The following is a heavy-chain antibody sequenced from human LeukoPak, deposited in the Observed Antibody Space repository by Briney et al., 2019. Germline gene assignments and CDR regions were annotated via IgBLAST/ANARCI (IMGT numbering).Heavy chain of an antibody. CDR2: IYTSGST. Sequence: PSETLSLTCTVSGGSISSYYWSWIRQPAGKGLEWIGRIYTSGSTNYNPSLKSRVTMSVDTSKNQFSLKLSSVTAADTAVYYCAREASSRWYVGCFDSWGQGTLVTVSS. CDR1: GGSISSYY. CDR3: AREASSRWYVGCFDS. D-gene: IGHD6-19*01. V-gene: IGHV4-4*07. J-gene: IGHJ5*01.